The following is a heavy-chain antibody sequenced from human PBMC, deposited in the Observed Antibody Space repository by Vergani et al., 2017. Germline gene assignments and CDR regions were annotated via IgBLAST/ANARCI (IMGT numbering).Heavy chain of an antibody. CDR3: ATSRLWFGEFSLDY. CDR2: IYYTGST. Sequence: QVQLQESGPGLLKPSETLSLTCTVSGGSISTFFWSWIRQPPGEGLEWIGYIYYTGSTNYNPSLKSRITISLDTSNNQFSLKLSSVTAADTAVYYCATSRLWFGEFSLDYWGQGTLVTVSS. J-gene: IGHJ4*02. CDR1: GGSISTFF. V-gene: IGHV4-59*01. D-gene: IGHD3-10*01.